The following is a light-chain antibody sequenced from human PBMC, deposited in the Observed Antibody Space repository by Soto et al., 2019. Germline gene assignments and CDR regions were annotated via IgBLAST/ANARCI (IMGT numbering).Light chain of an antibody. J-gene: IGKJ1*01. CDR3: LHDYNYPRT. CDR2: AAS. Sequence: AIPMTQSPSSLSASVGDRVTITCRASQGIRSELAWYQQKPGKAPNLLIYAASTLQRGVPSRFSGSCSGTDFTLTISSLQPEDFATYYWLHDYNYPRTFGQGTRVEVK. CDR1: QGIRSE. V-gene: IGKV1-6*01.